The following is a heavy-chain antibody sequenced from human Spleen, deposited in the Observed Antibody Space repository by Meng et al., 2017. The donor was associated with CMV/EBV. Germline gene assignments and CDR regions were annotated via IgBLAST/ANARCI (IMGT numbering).Heavy chain of an antibody. CDR1: EFTFSRFT. D-gene: IGHD5-24*01. CDR2: ISSTSTYV. CDR3: AKDVGDGYSRLGESDY. V-gene: IGHV3-21*06. J-gene: IGHJ4*02. Sequence: GESLKISCTAAEFTFSRFTINWVRQAPGKGLEWVSSISSTSTYVYYADSVKGRFTISRDNAKNSLFLHMNSLRADGTAVYYCAKDVGDGYSRLGESDYWGQGTLVTVSS.